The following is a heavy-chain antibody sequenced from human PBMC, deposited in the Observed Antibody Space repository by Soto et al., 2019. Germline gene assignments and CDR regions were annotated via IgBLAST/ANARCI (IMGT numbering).Heavy chain of an antibody. J-gene: IGHJ6*02. Sequence: GGSLSLSCAASGFTFSSYAMSWVRQAPGKGLEWVSAISGSCGSRYYADSVKGRFTISRDNSKNTLYLQMNSLRAEDTAVYYCAKEMRFGEFTMDVWGQGTTVTVSS. CDR1: GFTFSSYA. CDR3: AKEMRFGEFTMDV. D-gene: IGHD3-10*01. V-gene: IGHV3-23*01. CDR2: ISGSCGSR.